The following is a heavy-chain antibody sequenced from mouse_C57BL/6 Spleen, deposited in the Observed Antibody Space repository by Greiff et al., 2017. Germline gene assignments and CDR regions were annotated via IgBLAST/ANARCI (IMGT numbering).Heavy chain of an antibody. D-gene: IGHD2-4*01. CDR1: GFSLSTSGMG. CDR2: IYWDDDK. V-gene: IGHV8-12*01. J-gene: IGHJ3*01. CDR3: ARPIYYDFDGGFAY. Sequence: QVTLKVSGPGILQSSQTLSLTCSFSGFSLSTSGMGVSWIRQPSGKGLEWLAHIYWDDDKRYNPSLKSRLTIFKDTSSNQVFLKITSVDTADTATYYCARPIYYDFDGGFAYWGQGTLVTVSA.